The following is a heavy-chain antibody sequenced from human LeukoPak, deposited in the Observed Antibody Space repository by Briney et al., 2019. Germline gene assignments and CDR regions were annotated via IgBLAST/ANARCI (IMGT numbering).Heavy chain of an antibody. Sequence: PGRSLRLSCAASGFTFNYYAMSWVRQAPGKGLEWVSGISDNEGRTYYTDSVKGRFTISRDKTKNTVFLQMHNLRADDTAVYFCARHDSFIPYWGQGAWVTVSS. D-gene: IGHD5-18*01. CDR2: ISDNEGRT. J-gene: IGHJ4*02. CDR3: ARHDSFIPY. CDR1: GFTFNYYA. V-gene: IGHV3-23*01.